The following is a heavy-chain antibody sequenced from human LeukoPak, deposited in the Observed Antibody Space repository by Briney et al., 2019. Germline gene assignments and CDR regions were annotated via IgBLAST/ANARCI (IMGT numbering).Heavy chain of an antibody. CDR3: ARVLYSSSSPGSTFDY. CDR2: IYHSGST. D-gene: IGHD6-6*01. J-gene: IGHJ4*02. V-gene: IGHV4-30-2*01. CDR1: GGSISSGGYY. Sequence: PSQALSLTCTVSGGSISSGGYYWSWIRQPPGKGLEWIGYIYHSGSTYYNPSLKSRVTISVDRSKNQFSLKLSSVTAADTAVYYCARVLYSSSSPGSTFDYWGQGTLVTVSS.